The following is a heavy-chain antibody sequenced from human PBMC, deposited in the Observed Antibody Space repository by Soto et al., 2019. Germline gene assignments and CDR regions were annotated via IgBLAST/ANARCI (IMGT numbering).Heavy chain of an antibody. CDR1: GYTFTSYG. D-gene: IGHD1-26*01. V-gene: IGHV1-18*01. Sequence: QVQLVQSGAEVKKPGASVKVSCKASGYTFTSYGISWVRQAPGQGLEWMGWINPYNGNTKYAQKLQGRVTVTXXTSTSTAYMELRSLRSDDTAVYYCARDAAVGLFDYWGQGTLVTVSS. CDR2: INPYNGNT. CDR3: ARDAAVGLFDY. J-gene: IGHJ4*02.